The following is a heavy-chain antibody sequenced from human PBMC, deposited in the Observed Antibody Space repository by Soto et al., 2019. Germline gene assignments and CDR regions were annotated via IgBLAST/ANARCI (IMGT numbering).Heavy chain of an antibody. CDR2: IKNNANSYAI. V-gene: IGHV3-72*01. CDR1: GFTFSDHY. J-gene: IGHJ6*01. Sequence: GGPLRLSCAASGFTFSDHYMDWVRQAPWKGPEWVARIKNNANSYAIEYAASVKGRFTISRDDSKNSLYLQMNSLRTEDTAVYYCANLNKAPRAPRVPYYYYGMDVWGQGTTVTV. D-gene: IGHD3-10*01. CDR3: ANLNKAPRAPRVPYYYYGMDV.